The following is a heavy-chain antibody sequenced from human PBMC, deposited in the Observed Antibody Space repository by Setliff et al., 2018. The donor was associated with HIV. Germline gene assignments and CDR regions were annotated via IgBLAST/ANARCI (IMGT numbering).Heavy chain of an antibody. CDR3: AKGVAGLQYYYYYMDV. Sequence: PSETLSLTCAVYGGSFSGYYWTWIRQPPGKGLEWIGEITHSGSTNYHPSLETRVTISVDTSKNQFSLKLSSVTAADTAVYYCAKGVAGLQYYYYYMDVWGKGTTVTVSS. V-gene: IGHV4-34*01. D-gene: IGHD6-19*01. CDR1: GGSFSGYY. J-gene: IGHJ6*03. CDR2: ITHSGST.